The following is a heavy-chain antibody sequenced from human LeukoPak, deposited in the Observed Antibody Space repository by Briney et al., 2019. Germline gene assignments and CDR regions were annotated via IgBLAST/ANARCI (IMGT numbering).Heavy chain of an antibody. CDR3: ARGPPEHPQAS. D-gene: IGHD1-14*01. CDR2: MNPNSGNT. CDR1: GYTFTTYD. Sequence: SVNVSCKASGYTFTTYDINWVRQATGQGLEWMGWMNPNSGNTDYAQTFQGRRTMTTNTSITTAFMELNTLRSEDTAVYYCARGPPEHPQASWGQGPLVTVS. J-gene: IGHJ5*02. V-gene: IGHV1-8*01.